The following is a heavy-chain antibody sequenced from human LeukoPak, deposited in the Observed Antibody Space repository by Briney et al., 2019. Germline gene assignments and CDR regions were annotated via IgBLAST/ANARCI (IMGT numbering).Heavy chain of an antibody. CDR1: GGSISSGGYS. CDR3: ARSAYGDYGEYYFDY. CDR2: IYHSGST. V-gene: IGHV4-30-2*01. D-gene: IGHD4-17*01. J-gene: IGHJ4*02. Sequence: PSETLSLTCTVSGGSISSGGYSWSWIRQPPGKGLEWIGYIYHSGSTYYNPSLKSRVTISVDRSKNQSSLKLSSVTAADTAVYYCARSAYGDYGEYYFDYWGQGTLVTVSS.